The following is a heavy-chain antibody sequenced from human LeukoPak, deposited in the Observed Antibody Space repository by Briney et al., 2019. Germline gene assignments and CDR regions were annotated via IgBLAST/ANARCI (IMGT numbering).Heavy chain of an antibody. V-gene: IGHV3-23*01. D-gene: IGHD4-17*01. Sequence: GGSLRLSCAASEFTFSNYAMSWVRQAPGKGLEWVSSISGSGGSTQYADSVQGRFAISRDNSKNTLYLQMNSLRVEDTAVYFCARDPNGDYIGAFDMWGRGTRVSVSS. CDR2: ISGSGGST. CDR3: ARDPNGDYIGAFDM. CDR1: EFTFSNYA. J-gene: IGHJ3*02.